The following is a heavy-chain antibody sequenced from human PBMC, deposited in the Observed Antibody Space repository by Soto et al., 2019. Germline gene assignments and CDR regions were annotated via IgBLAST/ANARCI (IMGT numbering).Heavy chain of an antibody. Sequence: PGGSLRLSCAASGFTFSSYAMHWVRQAPGKGLEYVSAISSNGGSTYYANSVKGRFTISRDNSKNTLYLQMGSLRAEDMAVYYCARGGPYDYIWGSYRQYALYFDYWGQGTLVTVSS. CDR1: GFTFSSYA. J-gene: IGHJ4*02. CDR2: ISSNGGST. D-gene: IGHD3-16*02. V-gene: IGHV3-64*01. CDR3: ARGGPYDYIWGSYRQYALYFDY.